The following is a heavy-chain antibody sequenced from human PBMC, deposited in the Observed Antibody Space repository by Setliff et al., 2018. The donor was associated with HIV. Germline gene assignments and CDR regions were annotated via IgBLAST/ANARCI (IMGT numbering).Heavy chain of an antibody. J-gene: IGHJ3*02. D-gene: IGHD1-26*01. Sequence: GGSLRLSCVASGFTFSTFAMNWVRQAPGKGLEWVSYISSSSGTIYYAPSMKGRFTISRDNAKDTVSLQMTSLTSEDTAMYYCARDRVEAERGAFDIWGQGTMVTVSS. CDR2: ISSSSGTI. CDR1: GFTFSTFA. CDR3: ARDRVEAERGAFDI. V-gene: IGHV3-48*01.